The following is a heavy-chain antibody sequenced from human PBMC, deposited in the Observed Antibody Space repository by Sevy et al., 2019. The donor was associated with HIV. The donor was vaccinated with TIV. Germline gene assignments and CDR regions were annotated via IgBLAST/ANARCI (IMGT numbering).Heavy chain of an antibody. J-gene: IGHJ6*02. Sequence: GGSLRLSCAASGFTFSSYWMSWVRQAPGKGLEWVANIKQDGSEKYYVDSVKGRFTISRDNAKNSLYLQMNSLRAEDTAVYYFARDQGNTGIYYYYGMDVWGQGTTVTVSS. CDR1: GFTFSSYW. V-gene: IGHV3-7*01. CDR3: ARDQGNTGIYYYYGMDV. CDR2: IKQDGSEK. D-gene: IGHD3-10*01.